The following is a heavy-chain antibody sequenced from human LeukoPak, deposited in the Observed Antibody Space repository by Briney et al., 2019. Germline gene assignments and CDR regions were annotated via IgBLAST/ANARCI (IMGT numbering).Heavy chain of an antibody. CDR2: ITGSGGST. Sequence: GGSLRLSCAASGFTFISYGMSWVRQAPGKGLEWVSGITGSGGSTYYADSVKGRFTISRDNSKNTLYLQINSLRAEDTAVYYCAKDRLAYSYAQPFDYWGQGTLVTVSS. J-gene: IGHJ4*02. V-gene: IGHV3-23*01. CDR3: AKDRLAYSYAQPFDY. CDR1: GFTFISYG. D-gene: IGHD5-18*01.